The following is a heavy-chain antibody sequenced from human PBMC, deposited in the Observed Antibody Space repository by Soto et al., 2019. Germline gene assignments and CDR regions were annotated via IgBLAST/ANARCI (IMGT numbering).Heavy chain of an antibody. Sequence: SETLSLTCTVSGGSISSYYWSWIRQPPGKGLEWIGYIYYSGSTNYNPSLKSRVTISVDTSKNQFSLKLSSVTAADTAVYYCARVGYCGGDCSFPDYWGQGTLVTVSS. CDR2: IYYSGST. J-gene: IGHJ4*02. CDR1: GGSISSYY. D-gene: IGHD2-21*02. V-gene: IGHV4-59*01. CDR3: ARVGYCGGDCSFPDY.